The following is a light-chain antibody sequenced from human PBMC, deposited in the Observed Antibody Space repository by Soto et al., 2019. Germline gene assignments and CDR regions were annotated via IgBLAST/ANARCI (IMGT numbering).Light chain of an antibody. J-gene: IGLJ2*01. V-gene: IGLV2-14*01. Sequence: QSVLTQPASVSGSPGQSITLSCTGPSSDIGGYDYVSWYQRHPGKAPKLIIYDVNNRPSGVSNRFSGSKSGNTASLTISGLQAEDEADDYCTSYASGSSHVVFGGGTKLTVL. CDR3: TSYASGSSHVV. CDR1: SSDIGGYDY. CDR2: DVN.